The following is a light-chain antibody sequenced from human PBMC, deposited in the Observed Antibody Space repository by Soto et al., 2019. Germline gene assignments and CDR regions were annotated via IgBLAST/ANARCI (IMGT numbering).Light chain of an antibody. CDR3: QQYNYWPPFT. CDR2: GAS. V-gene: IGKV3-15*01. Sequence: EIVMTQSPATLSVSPGDRATLSCRASQSASNNVAWYHQKPGQAPRLLFYGASTRASGLPARFSGSGSGTDFTLTISSLQSEDFGVYYCQQYNYWPPFTFGQGTKLEIK. J-gene: IGKJ2*01. CDR1: QSASNN.